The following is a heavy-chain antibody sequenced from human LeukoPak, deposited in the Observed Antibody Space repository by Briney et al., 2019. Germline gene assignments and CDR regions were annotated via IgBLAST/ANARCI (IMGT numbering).Heavy chain of an antibody. V-gene: IGHV1-46*01. Sequence: ASEKVSCKASGYTFTSYYMNWVRQAPGQGPEWMGIVHPSGGSTNYAQKFQGRVTMTRDMSTSTVYMELNSLRAEDTAVYYCAKDRRYCSSTSCYYYYGMDVWGQGTTVTVSS. J-gene: IGHJ6*02. CDR2: VHPSGGST. D-gene: IGHD2-2*01. CDR1: GYTFTSYY. CDR3: AKDRRYCSSTSCYYYYGMDV.